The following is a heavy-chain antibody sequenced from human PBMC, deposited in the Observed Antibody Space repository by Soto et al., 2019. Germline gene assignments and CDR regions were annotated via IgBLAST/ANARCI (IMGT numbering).Heavy chain of an antibody. CDR1: GGSISSGGYY. D-gene: IGHD3-22*01. CDR3: ARDYYDSSGSPNWFDP. Sequence: QVQLQESGPGLVKPSQTLSLTCTVSGGSISSGGYYWSWIRQHPGKGWGWIGYIYYSGSTDYNPSLKSRVTIAVDMSKNQCSLKLSSVTAADTAVYYCARDYYDSSGSPNWFDPWGQGTLVTVSS. J-gene: IGHJ5*02. CDR2: IYYSGST. V-gene: IGHV4-31*03.